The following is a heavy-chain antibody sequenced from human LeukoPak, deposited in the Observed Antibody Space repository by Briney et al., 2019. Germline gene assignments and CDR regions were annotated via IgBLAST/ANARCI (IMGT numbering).Heavy chain of an antibody. J-gene: IGHJ3*02. Sequence: GGTLRLSRAAAEFTVSSYSRNWVRQAPGKGLEWVSSISSSSSYIYYADSVKGRFTISRDNAKNSLYLQMNSLRAEDTAVYYCARDRVLRFLEWLGTDAFDIWGQGTMVTVSS. CDR2: ISSSSSYI. D-gene: IGHD3-3*01. CDR3: ARDRVLRFLEWLGTDAFDI. V-gene: IGHV3-21*01. CDR1: EFTVSSYS.